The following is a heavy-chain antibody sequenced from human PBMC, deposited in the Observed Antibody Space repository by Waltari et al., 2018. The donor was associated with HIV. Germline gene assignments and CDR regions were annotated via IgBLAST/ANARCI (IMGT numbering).Heavy chain of an antibody. CDR1: GGSFSGYY. CDR2: INHSGST. J-gene: IGHJ6*02. D-gene: IGHD6-6*01. CDR3: ARHYPYSSSYYYYGMDV. Sequence: QVQLQQWGAGLLKPSETLSLTCAVYGGSFSGYYLTWIRPPPGKGLEWIGEINHSGSTNYNPSLKSRVTISVDTSKNQFSLKLSSVTAADTAVYYCARHYPYSSSYYYYGMDVWGQGTTVTVSS. V-gene: IGHV4-34*01.